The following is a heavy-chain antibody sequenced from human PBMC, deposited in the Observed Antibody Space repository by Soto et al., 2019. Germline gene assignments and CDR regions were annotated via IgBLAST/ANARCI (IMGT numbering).Heavy chain of an antibody. CDR2: IYSGGST. Sequence: EVQLVESGGGLIQPGGSLRPSCAASGFTVSSNYMSWVRQAPGKGLEWVSVIYSGGSTYYADSVKGRFTISRDNSKNTLYLQMNSLRAEDTAVYYCARGNVDTAMSYYYYGMDVWGQGTTVTVSS. CDR1: GFTVSSNY. J-gene: IGHJ6*02. CDR3: ARGNVDTAMSYYYYGMDV. V-gene: IGHV3-53*01. D-gene: IGHD5-18*01.